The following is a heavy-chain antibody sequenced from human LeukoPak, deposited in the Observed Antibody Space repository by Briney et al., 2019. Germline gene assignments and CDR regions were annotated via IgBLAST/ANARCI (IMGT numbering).Heavy chain of an antibody. V-gene: IGHV3-7*01. J-gene: IGHJ4*02. CDR2: INEDGSEK. D-gene: IGHD3-10*01. Sequence: GGSLRLSCVVSGVSFSKYWMTWVRQAPGKGLEWVANINEDGSEKNYVDSVKGRFSISRDDARNSLSLEMNGLRAEDTAVYYCARHYYRSESAYNPLDHWGQGTLVTVSS. CDR3: ARHYYRSESAYNPLDH. CDR1: GVSFSKYW.